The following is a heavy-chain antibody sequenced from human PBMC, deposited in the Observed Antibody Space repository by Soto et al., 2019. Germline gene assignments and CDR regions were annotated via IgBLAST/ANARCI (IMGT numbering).Heavy chain of an antibody. CDR1: GFTFSSYA. Sequence: GGSLRLSCAASGFTFSSYAMSWVRQAPGKGLEWVSAISGSGGSTYYADSVKGRFTISRDNSKNTLYLQMNSLRAEDTAVYYCAKTGEGSSSWYPYYFDYWGQGTVVTVSS. D-gene: IGHD6-13*01. J-gene: IGHJ4*02. CDR2: ISGSGGST. V-gene: IGHV3-23*01. CDR3: AKTGEGSSSWYPYYFDY.